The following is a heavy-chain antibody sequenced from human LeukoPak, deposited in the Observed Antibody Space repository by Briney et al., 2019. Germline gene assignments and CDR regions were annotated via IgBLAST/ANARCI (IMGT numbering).Heavy chain of an antibody. Sequence: SETLSLSCSVSGGSITSYYWSWIRQPPGKGLEWIGYIYYSGSTNYNPSLKSRVTIAADTSKNQFSLKLSSVTAADTAVYYCARGGIAEASLVHLDYWGQGSLVTVSS. CDR3: ARGGIAEASLVHLDY. CDR2: IYYSGST. CDR1: GGSITSYY. D-gene: IGHD6-13*01. J-gene: IGHJ4*02. V-gene: IGHV4-59*01.